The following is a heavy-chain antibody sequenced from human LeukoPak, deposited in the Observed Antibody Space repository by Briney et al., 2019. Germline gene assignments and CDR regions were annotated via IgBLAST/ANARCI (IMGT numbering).Heavy chain of an antibody. J-gene: IGHJ4*02. D-gene: IGHD3-22*01. V-gene: IGHV1-18*01. CDR1: GYTFRNYG. Sequence: ASVKVSCKGSGYTFRNYGISWVRQASGQGLEWMGWISCYNGDTKYAQKFQGRVTMTTDTSTSTTYMELRSLRSDDTAVYYCARDNPYYYLYWGQGTLVTVSS. CDR2: ISCYNGDT. CDR3: ARDNPYYYLY.